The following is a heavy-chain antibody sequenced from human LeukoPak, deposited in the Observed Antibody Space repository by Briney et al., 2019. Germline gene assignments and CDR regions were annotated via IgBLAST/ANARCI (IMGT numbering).Heavy chain of an antibody. Sequence: GASVKVSCKASGGTFSSYAISWVRQAPGQGLEWMGRIIPILGIANYAQKFQGRVTITADKSTSTAYMELSSLRSEDTAVYYCARDLPSPVVMDYWGQGTPVTVSS. CDR1: GGTFSSYA. CDR3: ARDLPSPVVMDY. J-gene: IGHJ4*02. CDR2: IIPILGIA. D-gene: IGHD4-23*01. V-gene: IGHV1-69*04.